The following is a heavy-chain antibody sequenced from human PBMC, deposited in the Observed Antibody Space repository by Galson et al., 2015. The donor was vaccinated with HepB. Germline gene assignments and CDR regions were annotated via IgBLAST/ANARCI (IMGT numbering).Heavy chain of an antibody. Sequence: SLRLSCAASGFNFSTYAMHRVRRAPGKGLEWVTIISYDGSNKYHADSVKGRFTISRDNSKNTLYLQMNSLRAEDTAVYYCAREKYGSGSSDYWGQGTLVAVSS. CDR3: AREKYGSGSSDY. D-gene: IGHD3-10*01. V-gene: IGHV3-30-3*01. J-gene: IGHJ4*02. CDR2: ISYDGSNK. CDR1: GFNFSTYA.